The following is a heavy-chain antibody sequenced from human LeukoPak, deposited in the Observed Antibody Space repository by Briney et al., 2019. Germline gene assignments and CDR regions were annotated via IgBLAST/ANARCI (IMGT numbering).Heavy chain of an antibody. CDR2: IYYRGST. D-gene: IGHD3-22*01. Sequence: PSETLSLTCTVSGGSISSRSYYWGWIRQPPGKGLEWIGSIYYRGSTYYNPSLKSRVAISVDTSENQFSLKLSSVTAADTAVYYCARQLHYYSNGFYYDSIDYWGQGSLVTVSS. J-gene: IGHJ4*02. CDR3: ARQLHYYSNGFYYDSIDY. V-gene: IGHV4-39*01. CDR1: GGSISSRSYY.